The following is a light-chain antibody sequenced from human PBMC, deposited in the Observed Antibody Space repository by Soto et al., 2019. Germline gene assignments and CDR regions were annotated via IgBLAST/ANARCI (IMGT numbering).Light chain of an antibody. Sequence: EIVMTQSPATLSVSPGERATLSCRASQSVSSNLAWYQQKPGQAPRLLIYGASTRATGIPARFSGSGSGTEFILTISGLQSEDFAVYYCQQYNNWPPWTFRQGTKVEIK. CDR2: GAS. J-gene: IGKJ1*01. CDR3: QQYNNWPPWT. CDR1: QSVSSN. V-gene: IGKV3-15*01.